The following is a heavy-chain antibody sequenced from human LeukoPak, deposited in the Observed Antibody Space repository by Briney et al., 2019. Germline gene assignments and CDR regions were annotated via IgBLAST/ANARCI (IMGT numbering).Heavy chain of an antibody. J-gene: IGHJ5*02. CDR1: GGSISSGGYS. Sequence: SQTLSLTCAVSGGSISSGGYSWSWIRQPPGKGLEWIGYIYHSGSTYYNPSLKSRVTISVDTSKNQFSLKLSSVTAADTAVYYCARLPWFGDQGWFDPWGQGTLVTVSS. CDR2: IYHSGST. D-gene: IGHD3-10*01. V-gene: IGHV4-30-2*01. CDR3: ARLPWFGDQGWFDP.